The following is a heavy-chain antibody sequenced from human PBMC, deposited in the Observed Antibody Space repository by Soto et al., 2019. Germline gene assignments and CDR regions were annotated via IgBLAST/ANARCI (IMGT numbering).Heavy chain of an antibody. V-gene: IGHV1-24*01. J-gene: IGHJ4*02. Sequence: ASVKVSCKVSGYTLTELSMHWVRQAPGKGLEWMGGFDPEDGETIYAQKFQGRVTMAEDTSTDTAYMELSSLRSEDTAVYYCATGPARPPYYFDYWGQGTLVTVSS. D-gene: IGHD6-6*01. CDR2: FDPEDGET. CDR1: GYTLTELS. CDR3: ATGPARPPYYFDY.